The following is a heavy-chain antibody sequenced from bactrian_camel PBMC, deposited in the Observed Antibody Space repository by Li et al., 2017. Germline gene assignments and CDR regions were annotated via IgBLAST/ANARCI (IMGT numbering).Heavy chain of an antibody. CDR2: IDGDGST. D-gene: IGHD2*01. CDR1: GYTGNTYC. V-gene: IGHV3S67*01. Sequence: VQLVESGGGSVQAGGSLRLSCTASGYTGNTYCMGWFRQAPGKEREQVAVIDGDGSTSYADFVKERFTITKDNARNTRYLEMNSLKPEDTAKYYCAVLGGSRGCDFLLTPRAGYWGQGTQVTVS. J-gene: IGHJ6*01. CDR3: AVLGGSRGCDFLLTPRAGY.